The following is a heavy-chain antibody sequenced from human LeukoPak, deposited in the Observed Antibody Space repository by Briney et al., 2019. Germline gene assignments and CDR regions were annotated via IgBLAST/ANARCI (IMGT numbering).Heavy chain of an antibody. CDR1: GGSISSYY. Sequence: SETLSLTCTVSGGSISSYYWSWIRQPPGKGLEWIGYIYYSGSTNYNPSLKSRVTISVDTSKNQFSLKLSSVTAADTAVYYCARRRARWSGYDYWGQGTLVTVSS. J-gene: IGHJ4*02. CDR2: IYYSGST. V-gene: IGHV4-59*12. D-gene: IGHD3-3*01. CDR3: ARRRARWSGYDY.